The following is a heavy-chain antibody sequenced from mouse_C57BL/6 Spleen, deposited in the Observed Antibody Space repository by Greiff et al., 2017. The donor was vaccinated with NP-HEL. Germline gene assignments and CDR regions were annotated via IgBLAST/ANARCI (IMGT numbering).Heavy chain of an antibody. CDR2: IYPGDGDT. V-gene: IGHV1-82*01. J-gene: IGHJ2*01. CDR1: GYAFSSSW. CDR3: AIEREGTEGYFDY. Sequence: QVQLKESGPELVKPGASVKISCKASGYAFSSSWMNWVKQRPGKGLEWIGRIYPGDGDTNYNGKFKGKATLTADKSSSTAYMQLSSLTSEDSAVYFCAIEREGTEGYFDYWGQGTTLTVSS. D-gene: IGHD3-3*01.